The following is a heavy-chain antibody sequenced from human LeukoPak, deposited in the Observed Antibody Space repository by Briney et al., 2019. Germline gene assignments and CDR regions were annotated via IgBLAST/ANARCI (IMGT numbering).Heavy chain of an antibody. CDR2: IFHSGYT. V-gene: IGHV4-4*02. D-gene: IGHD4-17*01. CDR1: GDSITSSNW. CDR3: ARGTRGDYVYHQGNFRRMVYYYYMDV. Sequence: SETLSLTCTVSGDSITSSNWWNWVRQPPGKGLEWIGEIFHSGYTNLNPSLKSRVTMSVDKSNNQFSLKLSSVTAADTAVYYCARGTRGDYVYHQGNFRRMVYYYYMDVWGKGTTVTVSS. J-gene: IGHJ6*03.